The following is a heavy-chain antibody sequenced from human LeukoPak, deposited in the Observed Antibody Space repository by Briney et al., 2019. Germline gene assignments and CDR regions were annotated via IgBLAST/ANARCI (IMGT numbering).Heavy chain of an antibody. D-gene: IGHD1-1*01. V-gene: IGHV4-59*12. CDR2: IYYSGST. J-gene: IGHJ5*02. Sequence: SETLSLTCTVSGGSISSYYWSWIRQPPGKGLEWIGYIYYSGSTNYNPSLKSRVTISVDTSKNQFSLKLSSVTAADTAVYYCARGAYNLINKRVSRWFDPWGQGTLVTVSS. CDR3: ARGAYNLINKRVSRWFDP. CDR1: GGSISSYY.